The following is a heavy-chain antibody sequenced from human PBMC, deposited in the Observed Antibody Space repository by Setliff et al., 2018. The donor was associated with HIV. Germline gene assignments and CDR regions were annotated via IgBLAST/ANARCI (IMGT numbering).Heavy chain of an antibody. CDR3: ARGLNYYGSGSYLPLGY. J-gene: IGHJ4*02. D-gene: IGHD3-10*01. Sequence: SETLSLTCAVYGGSFNDYYWAWIRQPPGKGLEWIGEIDHSGSTEYHASLKSRVTISIDTSKNQISLKLSSVTAADTAVYYCARGLNYYGSGSYLPLGYWGQGTLVTVSS. CDR2: IDHSGST. V-gene: IGHV4-34*01. CDR1: GGSFNDYY.